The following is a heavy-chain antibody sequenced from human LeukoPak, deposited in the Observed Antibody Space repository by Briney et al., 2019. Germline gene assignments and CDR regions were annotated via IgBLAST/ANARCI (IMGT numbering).Heavy chain of an antibody. Sequence: QPGGSLRLSCAASGFTFSSYAMSWVRQAPGKGLEWVSAIGGSGGSTYYADSVKGRFTISRDNSKNTLYLQMNSLRAEDAAVYYCAKGYSNYRSPFDYWGQGTLVTVSS. J-gene: IGHJ4*02. D-gene: IGHD4-11*01. V-gene: IGHV3-23*01. CDR2: IGGSGGST. CDR3: AKGYSNYRSPFDY. CDR1: GFTFSSYA.